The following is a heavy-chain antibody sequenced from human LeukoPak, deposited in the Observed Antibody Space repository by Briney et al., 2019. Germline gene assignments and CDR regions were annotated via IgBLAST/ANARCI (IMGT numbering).Heavy chain of an antibody. D-gene: IGHD5-18*01. Sequence: PSETLSLTCTVSGGSISSSSYQWGWIRQPPGKGLEWIGTISYSGTTYYNPSLKSRVTISVDTSKNQFSLRLSSVTAADTAVYYCARSRGRSYGNWGQGTLVTVSS. CDR1: GGSISSSSYQ. V-gene: IGHV4-39*01. CDR2: ISYSGTT. J-gene: IGHJ4*02. CDR3: ARSRGRSYGN.